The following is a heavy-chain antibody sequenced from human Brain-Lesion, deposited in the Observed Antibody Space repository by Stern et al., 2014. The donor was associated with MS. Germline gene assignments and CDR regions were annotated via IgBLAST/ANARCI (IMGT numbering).Heavy chain of an antibody. V-gene: IGHV1-24*01. D-gene: IGHD1-26*01. CDR1: GYTLTELS. J-gene: IGHJ4*02. CDR3: ATLAPGAGGNYYRRFDD. Sequence: VQLVQSGAGVTKPSPSLTVSCTVSGYTLTELSMHWERQAPRPGLERMGGLVLEDGETTYSQTFQGRVTLTADTSSHRAYLELRRLGSEETAVYYCATLAPGAGGNYYRRFDDWGQGTMVTVSS. CDR2: LVLEDGET.